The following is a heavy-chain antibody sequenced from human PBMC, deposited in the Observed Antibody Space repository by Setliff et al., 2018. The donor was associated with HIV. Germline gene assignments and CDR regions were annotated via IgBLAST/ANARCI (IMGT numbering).Heavy chain of an antibody. CDR2: INTHSGYT. J-gene: IGHJ4*02. CDR3: ARGKTWLRFLDY. Sequence: ASVKVSCKASGYTFNNYGISWVRRAPGQGLEWMGWINTHSGYTNYAQNVQGRVTVTMDTSTSTAYMELRSLKSDDTAVYYCARGKTWLRFLDYWGQGTLVTSPQ. V-gene: IGHV1-18*01. CDR1: GYTFNNYG. D-gene: IGHD5-12*01.